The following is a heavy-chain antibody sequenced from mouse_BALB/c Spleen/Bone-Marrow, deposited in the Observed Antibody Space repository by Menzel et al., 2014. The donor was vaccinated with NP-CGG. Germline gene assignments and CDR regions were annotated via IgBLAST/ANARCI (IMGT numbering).Heavy chain of an antibody. CDR2: ILPGSGST. V-gene: IGHV1-9*01. CDR1: GYTFSSYW. J-gene: IGHJ3*01. CDR3: AREGRYGGFAY. D-gene: IGHD2-14*01. Sequence: VKLMESGAELMKPGASVKISCKATGYTFSSYWIEWVKQRPGHGLEWIGEILPGSGSTNYNEEFKGKATFTADTSSNTAYMQLSSLTSEDSAVYYCAREGRYGGFAYWGQGTLVTVSA.